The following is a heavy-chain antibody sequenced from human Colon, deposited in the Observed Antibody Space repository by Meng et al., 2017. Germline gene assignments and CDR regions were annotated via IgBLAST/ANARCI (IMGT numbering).Heavy chain of an antibody. D-gene: IGHD2-21*01. CDR1: GGSNISGGYY. CDR2: ISNSGSA. J-gene: IGHJ4*02. CDR3: ARTGLHSYYFDF. Sequence: QVQLQESGPGLVKPSQTLSLICSVSGGSNISGGYYWSWIRQHPQKGLEWIGYISNSGSAYDNPSLKSRVSISVDTSKNQFSLKMHSVSAADTALYYCARTGLHSYYFDFWGQGTLVTVSS. V-gene: IGHV4-31*02.